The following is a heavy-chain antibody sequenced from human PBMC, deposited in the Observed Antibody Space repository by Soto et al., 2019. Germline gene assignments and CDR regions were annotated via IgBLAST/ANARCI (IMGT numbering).Heavy chain of an antibody. CDR1: GGSISSYY. J-gene: IGHJ6*03. CDR2: IYYSGST. D-gene: IGHD3-10*01. CDR3: ARDATPPWFGELYHYMDV. V-gene: IGHV4-59*01. Sequence: SETLSLTCTVSGGSISSYYWSWIRQPPGKGLEWIGYIYYSGSTNYNPSLKSRVTISVDTSKNQFSLKLSSVTAADTAVYYCARDATPPWFGELYHYMDVWGKGTTVTVSS.